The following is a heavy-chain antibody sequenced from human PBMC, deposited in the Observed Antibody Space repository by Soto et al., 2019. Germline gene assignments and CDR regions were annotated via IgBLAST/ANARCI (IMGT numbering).Heavy chain of an antibody. D-gene: IGHD2-15*01. CDR1: GGSITTYY. CDR2: IFYSESA. J-gene: IGHJ3*02. CDR3: ARHMWIKDVVAYDAFAI. V-gene: IGHV4-59*08. Sequence: SETLSLTCTVSGGSITTYYWSWIRQPPGKGLEWIAYIFYSESATYNPSLKSRVTMSLDTSKGQLSLEVSSVTAADTAVYYCARHMWIKDVVAYDAFAIWGQRTVVTGSS.